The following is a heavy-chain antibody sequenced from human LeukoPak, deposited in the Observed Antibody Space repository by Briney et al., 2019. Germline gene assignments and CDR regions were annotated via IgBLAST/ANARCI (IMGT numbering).Heavy chain of an antibody. D-gene: IGHD6-19*01. J-gene: IGHJ4*02. CDR2: ISSSGSTI. V-gene: IGHV3-11*04. CDR1: GFTFSDYY. Sequence: GGSLRLSCAASGFTFSDYYMSWIRQAPGKGLEWVSYISSSGSTIYYADSVKGRFTISRDNSKNTLYLQMNSLRAEDTAVYYCAVDAVAGLDYWGQGTLVTVSS. CDR3: AVDAVAGLDY.